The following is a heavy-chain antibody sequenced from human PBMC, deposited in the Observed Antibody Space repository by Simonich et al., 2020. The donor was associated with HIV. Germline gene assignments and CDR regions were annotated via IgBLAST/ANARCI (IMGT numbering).Heavy chain of an antibody. D-gene: IGHD7-27*01. CDR2: LYPGDAYT. V-gene: IGHV5-51*01. CDR3: AKSNGNWFDP. Sequence: EVQLVQAGAEVKKPGESLKISCKGSGYSFTSYWIGWVRQMPGKGLEWMVFLYPGDAYTTYSPSLQGQVTISADKSITTAYLQWSSLKASDTAMYYCAKSNGNWFDPWGQGSLVTVSS. J-gene: IGHJ5*02. CDR1: GYSFTSYW.